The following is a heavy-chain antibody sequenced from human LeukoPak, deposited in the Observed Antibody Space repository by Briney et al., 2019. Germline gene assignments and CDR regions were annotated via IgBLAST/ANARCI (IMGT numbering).Heavy chain of an antibody. CDR1: GFTFSSYS. Sequence: GGSLRLSCAASGFTFSSYSMNWVRQAPGKGLEWVSYISSSSGAIYYIDAVKGRFTISRDNAKNSLYLQMDSLRDEDTAVYYCARYCSGGYCYSPFSFDYWGQGTLVTVSS. D-gene: IGHD2-15*01. CDR3: ARYCSGGYCYSPFSFDY. V-gene: IGHV3-48*02. J-gene: IGHJ4*02. CDR2: ISSSSGAI.